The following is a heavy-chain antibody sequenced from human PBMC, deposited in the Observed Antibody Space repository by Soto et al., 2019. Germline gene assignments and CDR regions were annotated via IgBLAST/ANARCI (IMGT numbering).Heavy chain of an antibody. J-gene: IGHJ4*02. CDR3: ARAMGYYDFWSGSVDY. CDR1: GFTFSSYG. D-gene: IGHD3-3*01. V-gene: IGHV3-33*01. Sequence: QVQLVESGGGVVQPGRSLRLSCAASGFTFSSYGMHWVRQAPGKGLEWVAVIWYDGSNKYYADSVKGRFTISRDNSKNTLYLQMNSLRAEDTAVYYCARAMGYYDFWSGSVDYWGQGTLVTVSS. CDR2: IWYDGSNK.